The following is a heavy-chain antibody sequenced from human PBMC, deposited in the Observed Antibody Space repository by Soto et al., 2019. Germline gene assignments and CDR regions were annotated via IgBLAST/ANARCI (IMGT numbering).Heavy chain of an antibody. Sequence: VQLVESGGGLVQPGRSLRLSCAASGFTFDDYAMHWIRQHPGTGLEWIGHISYSGSTYYNTSLKSRVTISVDTSRNQFSLIVNSVTAADTAVYYCARGVLHWGQGTLVTVSS. CDR2: ISYSGST. CDR1: GFTFDDYA. V-gene: IGHV4-31*02. J-gene: IGHJ4*01. CDR3: ARGVLH.